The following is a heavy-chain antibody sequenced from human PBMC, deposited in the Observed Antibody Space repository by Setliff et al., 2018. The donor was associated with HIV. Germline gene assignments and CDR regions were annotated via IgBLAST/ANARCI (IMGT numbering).Heavy chain of an antibody. CDR3: ASEMQWAFDA. Sequence: GGSLRLSCVASGFTFSNRWMTWVRQAPGKGPEWVANIRQDGSEKYFVDSVRGRFTISRDNAKNSLYLQMNSLRAEDTAAYYCASEMQWAFDAWGQGTLVTVSS. CDR1: GFTFSNRW. CDR2: IRQDGSEK. V-gene: IGHV3-7*01. J-gene: IGHJ5*02. D-gene: IGHD6-19*01.